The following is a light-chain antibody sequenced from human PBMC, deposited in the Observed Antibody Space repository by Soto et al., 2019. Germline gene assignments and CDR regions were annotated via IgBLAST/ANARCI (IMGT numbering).Light chain of an antibody. CDR3: QQYYIYPPT. Sequence: AIRMTQSPSSFSASTGDRVTITCRASQSIGTYLAWYQQIPGRAPKLLIFAASTLQRGVPSRFSGSGSGIDFTLTISCLQSEDFATYYCQQYYIYPPTFGGGTKVEIK. V-gene: IGKV1-8*01. J-gene: IGKJ4*01. CDR1: QSIGTY. CDR2: AAS.